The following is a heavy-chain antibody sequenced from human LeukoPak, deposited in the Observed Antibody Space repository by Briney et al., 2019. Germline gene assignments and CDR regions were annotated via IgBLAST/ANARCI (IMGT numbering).Heavy chain of an antibody. CDR1: GFTFSSYT. V-gene: IGHV3-30-3*02. CDR3: AKSTYYDILTGYSPGAFDI. D-gene: IGHD3-9*01. J-gene: IGHJ3*02. Sequence: GRSLRLSCAASGFTFSSYTIHWVRQAPSQGLEWVAVISFDGSHKSFADSVKGRFTISRDNSKNTLYLQVNSLRAEDTAVYYCAKSTYYDILTGYSPGAFDIWGQGTMVTVSS. CDR2: ISFDGSHK.